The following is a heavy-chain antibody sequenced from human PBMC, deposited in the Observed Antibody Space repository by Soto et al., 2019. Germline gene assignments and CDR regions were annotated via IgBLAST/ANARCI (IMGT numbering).Heavy chain of an antibody. J-gene: IGHJ4*02. Sequence: EVQLLESGGGLVQPGGSLRLSCAASGFTFSSYAMSWVRQAPGKGLEWVSAISGSGGSTYYADSVKGRFTISRDNSKNTLYLQMNSLRAEDTAVYYCAKLRFSMIVVVPHHPDFDYWGQGTLVTVSS. CDR2: ISGSGGST. V-gene: IGHV3-23*01. D-gene: IGHD3-22*01. CDR3: AKLRFSMIVVVPHHPDFDY. CDR1: GFTFSSYA.